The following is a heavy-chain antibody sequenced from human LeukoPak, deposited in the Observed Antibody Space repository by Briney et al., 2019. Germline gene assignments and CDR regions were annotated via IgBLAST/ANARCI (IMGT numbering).Heavy chain of an antibody. D-gene: IGHD3-9*01. CDR3: AGTLNYDILTGYHPIDY. Sequence: SETLSLTCTVSGGSITSYYWSWIRQPAGKGLEWIGHIYSSVSTNCNPSLKSRVTMSVDTCKNQVSLRLTSVTAADTAVYYCAGTLNYDILTGYHPIDYWGQGTLVTVSS. CDR1: GGSITSYY. CDR2: IYSSVST. J-gene: IGHJ4*02. V-gene: IGHV4-4*07.